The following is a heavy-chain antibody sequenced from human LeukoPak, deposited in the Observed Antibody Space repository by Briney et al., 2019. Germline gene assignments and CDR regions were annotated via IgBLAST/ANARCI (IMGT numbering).Heavy chain of an antibody. V-gene: IGHV3-72*01. J-gene: IGHJ4*02. CDR3: ARVRLGAPTRVFDY. CDR1: GFTFSDHY. CDR2: IRNKANSYTT. Sequence: GGSLRLSCAASGFTFSDHYMDWVRQAPGKELEWVGRIRNKANSYTTQYAASVNGRFTISRDDSKNSLYLHMNSLKTEDTAVYFCARVRLGAPTRVFDYWGQGSLVTISS. D-gene: IGHD1-26*01.